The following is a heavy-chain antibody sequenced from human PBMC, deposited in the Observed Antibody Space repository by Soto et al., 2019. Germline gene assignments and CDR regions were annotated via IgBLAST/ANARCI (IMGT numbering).Heavy chain of an antibody. D-gene: IGHD2-21*02. CDR3: ARASTNIVVVTATPRWFDP. CDR2: INHSGST. V-gene: IGHV4-34*01. Sequence: SETLSLTCAVYGGSFSGYYWSWIRQPPGKGLEWIGEINHSGSTNYNPSLKSRVTISVDTSKNQFSLKLSSVTAADTAVYYCARASTNIVVVTATPRWFDPWGQGTLVTVSS. J-gene: IGHJ5*02. CDR1: GGSFSGYY.